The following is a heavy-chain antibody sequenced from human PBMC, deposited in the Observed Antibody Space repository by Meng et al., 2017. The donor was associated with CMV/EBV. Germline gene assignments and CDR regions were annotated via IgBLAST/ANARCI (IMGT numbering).Heavy chain of an antibody. J-gene: IGHJ4*02. CDR1: GGSFSGYD. D-gene: IGHD3-22*01. CDR2: INHRGST. Sequence: SETLSLTCAVYGGSFSGYDWTWIRQSPGKGLEWIGEINHRGSTNYNPSLKSRLTISLDTSKNQFSLKLKSVAAAGTAVYYCARGSTSVTMIVVVFTAASLAYDSWGQGTLVTVSS. V-gene: IGHV4-34*01. CDR3: ARGSTSVTMIVVVFTAASLAYDS.